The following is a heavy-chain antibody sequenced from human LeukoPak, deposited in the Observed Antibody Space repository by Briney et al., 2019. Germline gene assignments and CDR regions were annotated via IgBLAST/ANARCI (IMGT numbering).Heavy chain of an antibody. J-gene: IGHJ4*02. CDR3: ARASYSGSSHEGVFDY. CDR1: GFTFSNFW. D-gene: IGHD1-26*01. V-gene: IGHV3-74*01. Sequence: PGGSLRLSCAASGFTFSNFWMHWVRQAPGKGLVWVALIYGDGSFTRYADSVKGRFTISRDNAKNTVYLQMNSLRAEDTAVYYCARASYSGSSHEGVFDYWGQGTLVTVSS. CDR2: IYGDGSFT.